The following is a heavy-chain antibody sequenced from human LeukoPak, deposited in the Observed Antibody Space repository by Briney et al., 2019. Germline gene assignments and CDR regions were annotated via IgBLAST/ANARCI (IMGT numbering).Heavy chain of an antibody. D-gene: IGHD3-22*01. Sequence: ASVKVSCKASGGTFSSYAISWVRQAPGQGLEWMGGIIPIFGTANYAQKFQGRVTITTDESTSTAYMELSSLRSEDTAVYYCARGNDDSSGYYAFDIWGQGTMVTVSS. CDR3: ARGNDDSSGYYAFDI. J-gene: IGHJ3*02. CDR1: GGTFSSYA. CDR2: IIPIFGTA. V-gene: IGHV1-69*05.